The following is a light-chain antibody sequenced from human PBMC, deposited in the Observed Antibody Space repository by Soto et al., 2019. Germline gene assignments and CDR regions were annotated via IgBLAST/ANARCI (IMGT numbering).Light chain of an antibody. V-gene: IGKV2-28*01. J-gene: IGKJ5*01. CDR2: DAS. Sequence: DIVITHSPLSQPVTPGELAALSCRSRLSLLHSNGYNYLDWYLQKPGKAPNLLIYDASRLQSGVPSRFSGSGGGTDFTLSISSVQPEDFATYFCQQSYLVPITFGQGTLLEVK. CDR3: QQSYLVPIT. CDR1: LSLLHSNGYNY.